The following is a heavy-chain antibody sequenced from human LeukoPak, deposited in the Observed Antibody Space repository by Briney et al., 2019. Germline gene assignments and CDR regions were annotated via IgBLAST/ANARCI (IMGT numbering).Heavy chain of an antibody. CDR1: GFTFSSYW. CDR3: ARGGPYYDFWSGYRRAVGDAFDI. Sequence: PGGSLRLSCAASGFTFSSYWMHWVRHAPGKGLVWVSRINSDGSSTSYADSVKGRFTISRDNAKNTLYLQMNSLRAEDTAVYYCARGGPYYDFWSGYRRAVGDAFDIWGQGTMVTVSS. V-gene: IGHV3-74*01. J-gene: IGHJ3*02. D-gene: IGHD3-3*01. CDR2: INSDGSST.